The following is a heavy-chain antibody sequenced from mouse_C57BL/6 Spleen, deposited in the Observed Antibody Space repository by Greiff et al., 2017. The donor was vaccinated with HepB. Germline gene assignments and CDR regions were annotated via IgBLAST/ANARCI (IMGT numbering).Heavy chain of an antibody. CDR3: ARGIYYGSWYFDV. D-gene: IGHD2-1*01. Sequence: VQLQQPGAELVMPGASVKLSCKASGYTFTSYWMHWVKQRPGQGLEWIGEIDPSDSYTNYNQKFKGKSTLTVDKSSSTAYMQLRSLTSEDSAVYYCARGIYYGSWYFDVWGTGTTVTVSS. V-gene: IGHV1-69*01. J-gene: IGHJ1*03. CDR2: IDPSDSYT. CDR1: GYTFTSYW.